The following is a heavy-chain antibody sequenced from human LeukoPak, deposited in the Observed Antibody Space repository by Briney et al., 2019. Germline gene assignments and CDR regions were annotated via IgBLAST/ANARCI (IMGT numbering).Heavy chain of an antibody. V-gene: IGHV1-18*01. D-gene: IGHD5-24*01. CDR2: ISTCNGDT. J-gene: IGHJ4*02. CDR1: GHSFTSFG. Sequence: ASVNLSFKSAGHSFTSFGFSWMRQGPGPGLELMGWISTCNGDTSYAQKLQGRVTMTTDTSTSTVYMELRSLRSDDTAVYYCARDYVGMSTIRDFGCWGQGTLVTVSS. CDR3: ARDYVGMSTIRDFGC.